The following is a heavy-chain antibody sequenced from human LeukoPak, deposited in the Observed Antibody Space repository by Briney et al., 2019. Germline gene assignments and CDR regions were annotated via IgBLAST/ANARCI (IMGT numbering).Heavy chain of an antibody. J-gene: IGHJ4*02. Sequence: PGGSLRLSCAASGFTFSSYWMIWVRQAPGKGLEWVANIQQDGSEKYYVDSVKGRFTISRDNAKNSLYLQMNSLRAEDTAVYYCARGHHYYDSSAYYYWGQGTLVTVSS. CDR1: GFTFSSYW. D-gene: IGHD3-22*01. CDR3: ARGHHYYDSSAYYY. CDR2: IQQDGSEK. V-gene: IGHV3-7*02.